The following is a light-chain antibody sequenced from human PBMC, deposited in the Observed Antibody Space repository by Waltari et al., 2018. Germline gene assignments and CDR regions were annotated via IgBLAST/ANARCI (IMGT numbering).Light chain of an antibody. CDR3: QQFNSFPIT. Sequence: AIQLTQSPSSLSASVGDRVTITCRASQGISSALAWYQQKPGKAPKVLIYDASSLEIGVPSRFRGSGSGTYFTLTISSLQPEDFATYYCQQFNSFPITFGLGTRLDIK. J-gene: IGKJ5*01. V-gene: IGKV1-13*02. CDR1: QGISSA. CDR2: DAS.